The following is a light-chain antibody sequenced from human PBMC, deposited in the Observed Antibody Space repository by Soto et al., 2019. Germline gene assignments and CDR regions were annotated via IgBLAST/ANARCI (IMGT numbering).Light chain of an antibody. CDR2: SNS. V-gene: IGLV1-44*01. Sequence: QSVLTQPPSASGTHGQRVTISCSGSDSNIGTNTVNWYRQLPGTAPKLLIFSNSQRPSGVPDRFSGSKSGTSASLAISGLQSEDEADYSCAAWDDILRGVVFGGGTKLTVL. CDR1: DSNIGTNT. J-gene: IGLJ2*01. CDR3: AAWDDILRGVV.